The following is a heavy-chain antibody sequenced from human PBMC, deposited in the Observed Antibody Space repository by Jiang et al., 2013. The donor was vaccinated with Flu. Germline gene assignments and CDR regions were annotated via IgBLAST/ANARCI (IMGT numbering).Heavy chain of an antibody. Sequence: VQLVESGAEVKNPGASVKVSCEASGYTFTGHYIHWVRQAPGQGLEWMGWINPNSGGTSSAQKFQGRVTMTRDTSISTAYMELSRLRSDDTAVYFCARDVRVYTSGSVWGQGTLVTVSS. CDR1: GYTFTGHY. V-gene: IGHV1-2*02. J-gene: IGHJ4*02. CDR2: INPNSGGT. D-gene: IGHD3-10*01. CDR3: ARDVRVYTSGSV.